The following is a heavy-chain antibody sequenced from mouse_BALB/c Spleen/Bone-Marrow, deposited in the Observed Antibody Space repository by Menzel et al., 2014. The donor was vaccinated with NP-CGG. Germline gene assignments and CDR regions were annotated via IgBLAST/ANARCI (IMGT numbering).Heavy chain of an antibody. CDR3: ARTYRPYALDY. CDR1: GFIFSDCY. D-gene: IGHD2-14*01. Sequence: EVMLVESGGGLVKPGGSLKLSCAASGFIFSDCYMYWVRQTPEKRLEWVATISDGGSYTSYPDSVKGRFTVSRDNAKNNLYLQMSSLKSEDTAFYYCARTYRPYALDYWGQGSSVTVSS. J-gene: IGHJ4*01. V-gene: IGHV5-4*02. CDR2: ISDGGSYT.